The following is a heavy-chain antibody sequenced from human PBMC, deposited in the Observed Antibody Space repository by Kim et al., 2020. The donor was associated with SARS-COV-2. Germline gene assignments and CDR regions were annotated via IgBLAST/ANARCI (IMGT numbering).Heavy chain of an antibody. CDR3: AKGGGVPAAIRRGYYGMDV. CDR2: ISGDGGST. V-gene: IGHV3-43*02. D-gene: IGHD2-2*02. Sequence: GGSLRLSCAASGFTFDDYAMHWVRQAPGKGLEWVSLISGDGGSTYYADSVKGRFTISRDNSKNSLYLQMNSLRTEDTALYYCAKGGGVPAAIRRGYYGMDVWGQGTTVTVSS. J-gene: IGHJ6*02. CDR1: GFTFDDYA.